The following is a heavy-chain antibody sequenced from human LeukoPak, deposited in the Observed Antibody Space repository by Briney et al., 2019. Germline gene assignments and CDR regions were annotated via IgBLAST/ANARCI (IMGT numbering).Heavy chain of an antibody. CDR3: ARGAQGTVITYWFDP. V-gene: IGHV1-2*04. CDR1: GYTFTGYY. CDR2: INPNSGGT. D-gene: IGHD4-17*01. Sequence: ASAKVSCKASGYTFTGYYMHWVRQAPGQGLEWMGWINPNSGGTNYAQKFQGWVTMTRDTSISTAYMELSRLRSDDTAVYYCARGAQGTVITYWFDPWGQGTLVTVSS. J-gene: IGHJ5*02.